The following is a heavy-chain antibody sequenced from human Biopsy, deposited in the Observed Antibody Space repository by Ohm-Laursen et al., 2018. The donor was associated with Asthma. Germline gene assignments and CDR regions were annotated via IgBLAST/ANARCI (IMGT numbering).Heavy chain of an antibody. V-gene: IGHV1-69*13. Sequence: SVQVSCKSLGGSFNTYVIGWVRQAPGQGLEGMGGINSGFGTTTYPQKIQDRVTISADDSTSTVYMELSSLRSEDTAVYYCARKAGSCISRTCYSLDFWGQGTLVTVSS. J-gene: IGHJ4*02. D-gene: IGHD2-2*01. CDR1: GGSFNTYV. CDR3: ARKAGSCISRTCYSLDF. CDR2: INSGFGTT.